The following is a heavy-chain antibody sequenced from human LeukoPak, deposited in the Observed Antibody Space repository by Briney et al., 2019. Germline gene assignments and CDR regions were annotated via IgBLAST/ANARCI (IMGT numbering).Heavy chain of an antibody. CDR3: ARGSGWYGHYFDY. Sequence: SVKVSCKASGYTFTSYAMHWVRQAPGQRLEWMGGIIPIFGTANYAQKFQGRVTITADESTSTAYMELSSLRSEDTAVYYCARGSGWYGHYFDYWGQGTLVTVSS. V-gene: IGHV1-69*13. CDR1: GYTFTSYA. J-gene: IGHJ4*02. CDR2: IIPIFGTA. D-gene: IGHD6-19*01.